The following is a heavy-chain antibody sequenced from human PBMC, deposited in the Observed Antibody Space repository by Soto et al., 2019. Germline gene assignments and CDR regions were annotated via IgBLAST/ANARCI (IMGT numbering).Heavy chain of an antibody. V-gene: IGHV1-69*13. CDR2: IIPIFGTA. CDR1: GGTFNSYA. CDR3: ARSYLGEGVDV. Sequence: EASVKVSCKASGGTFNSYAISWVRQAPGQGLEWMGGIIPIFGTANYAQKFQGRVTITADESTSTAYMERNSLRADDTALYFCARSYLGEGVDVWGKGTTVTVSS. D-gene: IGHD3-10*01. J-gene: IGHJ6*04.